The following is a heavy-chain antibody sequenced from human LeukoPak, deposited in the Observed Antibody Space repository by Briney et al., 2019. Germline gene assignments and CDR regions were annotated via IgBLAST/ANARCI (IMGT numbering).Heavy chain of an antibody. Sequence: SETLPLTCTVSGGSISSYYWSWIRQPPGKGLEWIGYIYYSGSTNYNPSLKSRVTISVDTSKNQFSLKLSSVTAADTAVYYCARRTNKFYYDSSGYYYDAFDIWGQGTMVTVSS. D-gene: IGHD3-22*01. CDR1: GGSISSYY. V-gene: IGHV4-59*08. J-gene: IGHJ3*02. CDR3: ARRTNKFYYDSSGYYYDAFDI. CDR2: IYYSGST.